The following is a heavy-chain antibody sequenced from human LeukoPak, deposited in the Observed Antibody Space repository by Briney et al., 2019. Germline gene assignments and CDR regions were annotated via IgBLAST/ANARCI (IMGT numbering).Heavy chain of an antibody. Sequence: MNPTSGNTGYAQKFQGRVTMTRNTSIRTAYMELSSLRSEDTAVYYCARVGRKSRHAFDIWGQGTMVTVSS. CDR3: ARVGRKSRHAFDI. J-gene: IGHJ3*02. D-gene: IGHD3-10*01. CDR2: MNPTSGNT. V-gene: IGHV1-8*01.